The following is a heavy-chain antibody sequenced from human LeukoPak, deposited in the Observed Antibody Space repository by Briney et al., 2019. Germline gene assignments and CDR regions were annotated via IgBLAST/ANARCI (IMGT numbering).Heavy chain of an antibody. V-gene: IGHV4-30-4*01. CDR3: AREWLSQESFDY. D-gene: IGHD3-22*01. CDR1: GGSISSSDYY. CDR2: IYFSGCT. J-gene: IGHJ4*02. Sequence: SETLSLTCTVSGGSISSSDYYWSWIRQPPGKGLEWIGYIYFSGCTYYNPSLKSRLTISIDTSKNQFSLKLTSATAADTAVYYCAREWLSQESFDYWGQGTLVTVSS.